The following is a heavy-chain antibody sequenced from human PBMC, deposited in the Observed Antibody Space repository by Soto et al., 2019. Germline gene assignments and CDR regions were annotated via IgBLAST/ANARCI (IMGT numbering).Heavy chain of an antibody. J-gene: IGHJ5*02. CDR2: IYWNDDK. V-gene: IGHV2-5*01. CDR3: AHHTITPATNWFDP. Sequence: SGPTLVNPTQTLTLACTFSGFSLTTSGVGVGWIRQPPGKALEWLALIYWNDDKRYSPSLRGRLTITKDTSKNQVVLAMTNMDPVDTATYYCAHHTITPATNWFDPWGLGTLVTVS. CDR1: GFSLTTSGVG. D-gene: IGHD2-2*01.